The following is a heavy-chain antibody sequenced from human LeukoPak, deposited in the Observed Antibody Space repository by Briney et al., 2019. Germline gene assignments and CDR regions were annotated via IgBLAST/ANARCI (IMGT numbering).Heavy chain of an antibody. CDR3: ARDHYYDSSGYKD. CDR2: IWYDGSNK. Sequence: GGSLRLSCAASGFTFSSYGMHWVRQAPGQGLEWVAVIWYDGSNKYYADSVKGRFTISRDNSKNTLYLQMNSLRAEDTAVYYCARDHYYDSSGYKDWGQGTLVTVSS. V-gene: IGHV3-33*01. J-gene: IGHJ4*02. CDR1: GFTFSSYG. D-gene: IGHD3-22*01.